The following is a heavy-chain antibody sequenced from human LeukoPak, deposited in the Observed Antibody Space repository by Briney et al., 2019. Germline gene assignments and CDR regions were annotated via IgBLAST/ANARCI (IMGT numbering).Heavy chain of an antibody. Sequence: SETLSLTCTVSGGSISSSSYYWGWIRQPPGKGLEWIGSIYYSGSTYYNPSLKNRVTISVDTSKNQFSLKLSSVTAADTAVYYCAREITMIEVVSHGFDYWGQGTLVTVSS. J-gene: IGHJ4*02. CDR2: IYYSGST. D-gene: IGHD3-22*01. CDR3: AREITMIEVVSHGFDY. CDR1: GGSISSSSYY. V-gene: IGHV4-39*07.